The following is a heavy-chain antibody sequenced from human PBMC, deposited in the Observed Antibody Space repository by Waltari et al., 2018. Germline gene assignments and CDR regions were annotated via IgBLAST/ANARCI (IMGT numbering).Heavy chain of an antibody. CDR2: ISWNSGNI. Sequence: EVQLVESGGGLVQPGRSLRLSCAASGFTFDDYAMHWVRQVSGKGLEWVSGISWNSGNIAYADSVKGRFTISRDNAKNSLFLKMSSLRAEDTALYYCARKPVYYDSSDEKGFDYWGQGTLVTVSS. D-gene: IGHD3-22*01. V-gene: IGHV3-9*01. J-gene: IGHJ4*02. CDR3: ARKPVYYDSSDEKGFDY. CDR1: GFTFDDYA.